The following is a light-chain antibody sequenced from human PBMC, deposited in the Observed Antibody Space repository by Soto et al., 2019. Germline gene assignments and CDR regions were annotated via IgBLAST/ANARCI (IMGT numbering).Light chain of an antibody. Sequence: DIQMTQSPATLAASVGDRVILTCRASQSIDTWLALYQQKPGKAPSLLIYKASRLESGVPSRFSGSGSGTEFTLTISSLQPEDFGSYYCQEYKNDYGTFGQGTKVDIK. CDR3: QEYKNDYGT. V-gene: IGKV1-5*03. J-gene: IGKJ1*01. CDR2: KAS. CDR1: QSIDTW.